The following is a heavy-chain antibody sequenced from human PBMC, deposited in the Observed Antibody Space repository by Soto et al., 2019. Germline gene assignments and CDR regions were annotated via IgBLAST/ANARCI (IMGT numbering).Heavy chain of an antibody. J-gene: IGHJ6*02. CDR1: GYTFTGYY. CDR2: INPSSGGA. Sequence: GASVKVSCKASGYTFTGYYLHWLRQAPGQGLEWMGWINPSSGGANIAQKFQGWVTMTRDTSIDTAYMELTRLRSDDTAVYYCARDAAMGDYYHYGMDVWGQGTPVTVSS. V-gene: IGHV1-2*04. CDR3: ARDAAMGDYYHYGMDV. D-gene: IGHD5-18*01.